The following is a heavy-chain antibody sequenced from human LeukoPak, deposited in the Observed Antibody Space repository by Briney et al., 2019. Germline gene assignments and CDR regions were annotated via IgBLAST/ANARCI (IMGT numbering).Heavy chain of an antibody. Sequence: PSETLSLTCTVSGGSISGYYWSWIRQPPGKGLEWIGFIYYSGTTQYNPSLKSRVTISVDTSKNHFSLKLSSVTAADTAVYYCARTYSGRSYYFDCWGQGTLVTVSS. CDR2: IYYSGTT. J-gene: IGHJ4*02. V-gene: IGHV4-59*01. CDR3: ARTYSGRSYYFDC. D-gene: IGHD1-26*01. CDR1: GGSISGYY.